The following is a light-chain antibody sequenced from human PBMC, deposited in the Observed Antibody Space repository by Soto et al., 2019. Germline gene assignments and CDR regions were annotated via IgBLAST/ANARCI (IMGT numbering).Light chain of an antibody. CDR2: ATS. J-gene: IGKJ3*01. V-gene: IGKV3-11*01. Sequence: EIVLRQSPATLSLSPGERATLSCRASQNINSYLAWYQQKPGQAPRLLIYATSNRATGIPARFSGSGSGTDFTLSISSLEPEDFAVYYCQQRSSWPFTFGPGTKVDTK. CDR3: QQRSSWPFT. CDR1: QNINSY.